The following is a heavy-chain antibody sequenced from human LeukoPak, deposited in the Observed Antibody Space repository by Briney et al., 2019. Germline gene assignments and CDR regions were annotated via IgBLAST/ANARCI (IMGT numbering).Heavy chain of an antibody. J-gene: IGHJ6*03. Sequence: SQTLSLTCTVSGGSISSGSYYWSRIRQPAGKGLEWIGRIYTSDSTNYNSSLKSRVTISVDTCKNQFSLKLSSVTAADTAVYYCARTTVEMATIRQPSLFPQHVYYYYYYMDVWGKGTTVTISS. CDR1: GGSISSGSYY. D-gene: IGHD5-24*01. V-gene: IGHV4-61*02. CDR2: IYTSDST. CDR3: ARTTVEMATIRQPSLFPQHVYYYYYYMDV.